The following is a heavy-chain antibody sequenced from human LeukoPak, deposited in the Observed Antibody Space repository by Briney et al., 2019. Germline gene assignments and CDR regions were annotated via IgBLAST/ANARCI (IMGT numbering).Heavy chain of an antibody. J-gene: IGHJ5*02. CDR2: INHSGST. V-gene: IGHV4-34*01. CDR1: GGSFSGDF. D-gene: IGHD6-19*01. CDR3: ARGGTVAGNYNWFDP. Sequence: SETLSLTCAVYGGSFSGDFWSWIRQSPGKGLEWIGEINHSGSTNYNPSLKSRVTISVDTSKNQFSLKLSSVTAADTAVYYCARGGTVAGNYNWFDPWGQGTLVTVSS.